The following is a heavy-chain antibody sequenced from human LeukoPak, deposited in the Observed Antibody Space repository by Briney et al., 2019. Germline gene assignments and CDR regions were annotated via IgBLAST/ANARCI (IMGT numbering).Heavy chain of an antibody. D-gene: IGHD6-13*01. V-gene: IGHV6-1*01. CDR2: TYYRSKWYN. CDR1: GDSVSSNSAA. J-gene: IGHJ6*04. Sequence: SQTLSLTCAISGDSVSSNSAAWNWIRQSPSRGLEWLGRTYYRSKWYNDYAVSVKSRITINPDTSKNQFSLQLNSVTPEDTAVYYCAGGYSSSWYPYYYYYGMDVWGKGTTVTVSS. CDR3: AGGYSSSWYPYYYYYGMDV.